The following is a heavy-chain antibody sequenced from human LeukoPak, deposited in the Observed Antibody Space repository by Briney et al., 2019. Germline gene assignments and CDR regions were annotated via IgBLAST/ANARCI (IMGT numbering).Heavy chain of an antibody. D-gene: IGHD6-19*01. V-gene: IGHV1-2*02. CDR3: ARAYTAVAGTIIEDYFDY. Sequence: GASVKVSCKASGYTSTGYYMHWVRQAPGQGLEWMGWINPNSGGTNYAQKFQGRVTMTRDTSISTAYMELSRLRSDDTAVYYCARAYTAVAGTIIEDYFDYWGQGTLVTVSS. CDR2: INPNSGGT. J-gene: IGHJ4*02. CDR1: GYTSTGYY.